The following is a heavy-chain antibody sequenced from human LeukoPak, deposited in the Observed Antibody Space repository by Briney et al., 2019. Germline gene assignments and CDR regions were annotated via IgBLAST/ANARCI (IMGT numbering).Heavy chain of an antibody. CDR2: IYYSGST. CDR1: GGSISSYY. CDR3: ARHVPYVKGDRNSRGAFDI. J-gene: IGHJ3*02. V-gene: IGHV4-59*08. Sequence: PSETLSLTCTVSGGSISSYYWSWIRQPPGKGLEWIGYIYYSGSTNYNPSLKSRVTISVDTSKNQFSLKLSSVPAADTAVYYCARHVPYVKGDRNSRGAFDIWGQGTMVTVSS. D-gene: IGHD3-10*02.